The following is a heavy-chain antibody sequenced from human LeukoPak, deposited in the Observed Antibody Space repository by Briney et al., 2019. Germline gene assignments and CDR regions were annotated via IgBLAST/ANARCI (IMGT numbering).Heavy chain of an antibody. CDR1: GGSISSGGYY. J-gene: IGHJ3*02. CDR2: IYYSGST. CDR3: ARAWTQLRYFDWPHAFDI. Sequence: SETLSLTCTVSGGSISSGGYYWSWIRQHPGTGLEWIGYIYYSGSTYYNPSLKSRVSISVDTSKNQFSLKLSSVTAADTAVYYCARAWTQLRYFDWPHAFDIWGQGTMVTVSS. V-gene: IGHV4-31*03. D-gene: IGHD3-9*01.